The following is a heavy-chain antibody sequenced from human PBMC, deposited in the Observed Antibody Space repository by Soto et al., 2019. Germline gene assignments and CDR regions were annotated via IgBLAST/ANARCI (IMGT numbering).Heavy chain of an antibody. J-gene: IGHJ5*02. V-gene: IGHV6-1*01. Sequence: SQTLSLTCAISGDSVSSNNAAWNWIRQSPSRGLEWLGRTYYRSKWYNDYAVAVKSRITINPDTSKNQFSLQLNSVTPEETAVYYCARDTYSSGWYDDNWFDPWGQGTLVTVSS. CDR2: TYYRSKWYN. D-gene: IGHD6-19*01. CDR1: GDSVSSNNAA. CDR3: ARDTYSSGWYDDNWFDP.